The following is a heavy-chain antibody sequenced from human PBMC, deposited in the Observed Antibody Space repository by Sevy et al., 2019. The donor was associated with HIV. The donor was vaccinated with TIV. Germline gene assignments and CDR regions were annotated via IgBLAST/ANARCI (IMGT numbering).Heavy chain of an antibody. CDR1: GFTFSSYG. Sequence: GGSLRLSCAASGFTFSSYGMHWVRQAPGKGLEWVAVISYDGSNKYYADSVKGRFTISRDNSKNALYLQMNSLRAEDTAAYYCAMFYCSSTSCYLINEYYFDYWGQGTLVTVSS. CDR2: ISYDGSNK. V-gene: IGHV3-30*03. J-gene: IGHJ4*02. D-gene: IGHD2-2*01. CDR3: AMFYCSSTSCYLINEYYFDY.